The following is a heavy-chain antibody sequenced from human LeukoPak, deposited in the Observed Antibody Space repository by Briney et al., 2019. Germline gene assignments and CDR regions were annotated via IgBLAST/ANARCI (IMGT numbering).Heavy chain of an antibody. CDR1: GGSISSYY. J-gene: IGHJ4*02. CDR3: ARASGGDGSGSL. V-gene: IGHV4-59*01. D-gene: IGHD3-10*01. CDR2: IYYSGST. Sequence: PSETLSLTCTVSGGSISSYYWSWIRQPPGKGLEWIGYIYYSGSTNYNPSLKSRVTMSVDMSTNQISLKLSSVIAADTAVYYCARASGGDGSGSLWGQGTLVTVSS.